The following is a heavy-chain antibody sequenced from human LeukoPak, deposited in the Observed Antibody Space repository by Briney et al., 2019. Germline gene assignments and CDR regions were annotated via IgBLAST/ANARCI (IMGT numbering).Heavy chain of an antibody. CDR2: ISNSGTTR. J-gene: IGHJ5*02. CDR3: ARDQTGITVAATGWINP. Sequence: GGSLRLSCAASGFTFSDYYMSWIRQAPGGGLEWVSYISNSGTTRYYADSVKGRFTISRDNAKNSLYLQVNSLRAEDTAVYYCARDQTGITVAATGWINPWGQGTLVTVSS. CDR1: GFTFSDYY. D-gene: IGHD6-19*01. V-gene: IGHV3-11*04.